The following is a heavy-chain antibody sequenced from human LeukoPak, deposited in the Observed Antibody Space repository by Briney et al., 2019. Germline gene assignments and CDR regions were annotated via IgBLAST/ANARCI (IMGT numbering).Heavy chain of an antibody. V-gene: IGHV4-34*01. CDR2: INHSGST. D-gene: IGHD4-17*01. J-gene: IGHJ4*02. CDR1: GGSFSGYY. Sequence: SETLSLTCAVYGGSFSGYYWSWIRQPPGKGLEWIGEINHSGSTNYNPSLKSRVTISVDTSKNQFSLKLSSVTAADTAMYYCARALKATVTLVDYWGQGTLVTVSS. CDR3: ARALKATVTLVDY.